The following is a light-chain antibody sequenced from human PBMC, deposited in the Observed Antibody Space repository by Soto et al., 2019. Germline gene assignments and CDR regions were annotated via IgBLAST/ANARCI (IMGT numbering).Light chain of an antibody. J-gene: IGKJ4*01. V-gene: IGKV1D-13*01. Sequence: GARVPIPCLASQAISSALAWYQQKPGKPPKLLIYDASTLQSGVPSRFSGTASGTDFTLTINSLQSEDFAIYYCQPYNNWPLTFGGGTKVDI. CDR1: QAISSA. CDR3: QPYNNWPLT. CDR2: DAS.